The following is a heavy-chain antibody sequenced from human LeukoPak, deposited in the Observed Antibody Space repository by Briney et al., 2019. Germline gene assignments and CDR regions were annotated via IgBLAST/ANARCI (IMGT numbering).Heavy chain of an antibody. Sequence: GGSLRLSCAASGFTFSSYSMNWVRQAPGKGLDWVSYVSSSSTTIYYADSVKGRFTISRGNAKNSLYLQMNSLRAEDTAIYYCATAGGHWGQGTLVTVSS. V-gene: IGHV3-48*01. CDR3: ATAGGH. CDR2: VSSSSTTI. D-gene: IGHD6-19*01. CDR1: GFTFSSYS. J-gene: IGHJ4*02.